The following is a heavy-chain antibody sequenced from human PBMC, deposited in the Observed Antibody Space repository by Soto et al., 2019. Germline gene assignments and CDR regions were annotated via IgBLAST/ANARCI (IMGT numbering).Heavy chain of an antibody. CDR2: ISSSSSYI. Sequence: GGSLRLSCAASGFTFSSYSMNWVRQAPGKGLEWVSSISSSSSYIYYADSVKGRFTISRDNAKNSLYLQMNSLRAEDTAVYYCARAGQWLEYFQHWGQGTLVTVSS. V-gene: IGHV3-21*01. J-gene: IGHJ1*01. CDR3: ARAGQWLEYFQH. D-gene: IGHD6-19*01. CDR1: GFTFSSYS.